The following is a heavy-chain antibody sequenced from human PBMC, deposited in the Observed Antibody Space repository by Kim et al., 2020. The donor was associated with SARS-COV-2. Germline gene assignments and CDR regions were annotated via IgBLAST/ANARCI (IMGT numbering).Heavy chain of an antibody. D-gene: IGHD3-10*01. J-gene: IGHJ4*02. CDR1: GYTFTGYY. CDR2: INPNSGGT. V-gene: IGHV1-2*02. Sequence: ASVKVSCKASGYTFTGYYMHWVRQAPGQGLEWMGWINPNSGGTNYAQKFQGRVTMTRDTSISTAYMELSRLRSDDTAVYYCARDQDIWFPIDYWGQGTLVTVSS. CDR3: ARDQDIWFPIDY.